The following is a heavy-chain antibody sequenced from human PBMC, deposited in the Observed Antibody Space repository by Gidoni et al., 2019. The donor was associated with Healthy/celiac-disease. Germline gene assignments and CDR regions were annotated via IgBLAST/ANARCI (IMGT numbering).Heavy chain of an antibody. J-gene: IGHJ4*02. V-gene: IGHV3-33*01. Sequence: QVQLVESGGGVVQPGRSLRLSCAASGFTFSSYGMHWVRQAPGKGLEWVAVIWYDGSNKYYADSVKGRFTISRDNSKNTLYLQMNSLRAEDTAVYYCAREGLGGSGYYYWGQGTLVTVSS. CDR3: AREGLGGSGYYY. CDR2: IWYDGSNK. D-gene: IGHD3-22*01. CDR1: GFTFSSYG.